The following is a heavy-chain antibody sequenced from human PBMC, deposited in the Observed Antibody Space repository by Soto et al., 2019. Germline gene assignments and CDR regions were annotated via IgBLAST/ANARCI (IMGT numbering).Heavy chain of an antibody. CDR2: ISSSSSYT. D-gene: IGHD1-1*01. Sequence: GGSLRLSCAASGFTFSDYYMSWIRQAPGKGLEWVSYISSSSSYTNYADSVKGRFTISRDNAKNSLYLQMNSLRAEDTAVYYCARSAVGAIFGTTEFDYWGQGTLVTVSS. J-gene: IGHJ4*02. CDR3: ARSAVGAIFGTTEFDY. V-gene: IGHV3-11*06. CDR1: GFTFSDYY.